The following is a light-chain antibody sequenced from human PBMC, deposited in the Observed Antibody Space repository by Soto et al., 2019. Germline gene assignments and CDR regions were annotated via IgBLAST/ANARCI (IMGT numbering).Light chain of an antibody. V-gene: IGLV1-47*01. CDR3: AARLSSLSRSWV. Sequence: QSVLTQPPSASGTPGQRVTISCSGSNSNIEDNYVYWYQQFPGTAPKLLIYKNDQRPSGVPDRFSGSRSGTSASLVISGLRSADEADYYCAARLSSLSRSWVFGGGTQLTVL. CDR2: KND. CDR1: NSNIEDNY. J-gene: IGLJ3*02.